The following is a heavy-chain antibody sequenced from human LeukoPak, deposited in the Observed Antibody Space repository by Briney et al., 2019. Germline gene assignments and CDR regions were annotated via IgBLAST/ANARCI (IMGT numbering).Heavy chain of an antibody. CDR1: GDSVSSNSAA. V-gene: IGHV6-1*01. Sequence: SQTLSLTCAIPGDSVSSNSAAWNWIRQSPSRVLESLGRTYYRSKWYHDYAVSVKSRITINPDTSKNQFSLQLNSVTPEATAVYYCARGGGAVAGTLDVWGKGTTVTISS. CDR3: ARGGGAVAGTLDV. J-gene: IGHJ6*04. D-gene: IGHD6-19*01. CDR2: TYYRSKWYH.